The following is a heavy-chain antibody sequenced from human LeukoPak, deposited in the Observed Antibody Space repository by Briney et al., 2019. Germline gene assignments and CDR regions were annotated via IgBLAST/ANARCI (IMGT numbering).Heavy chain of an antibody. CDR1: GFTFSSYG. D-gene: IGHD3-22*01. CDR2: ISYDGSNK. Sequence: PGRSLRLSCAASGFTFSSYGMHWVRQAPGKGLEWVAVISYDGSNKYYADSVKGRFIISRDNSKNTLYLQMNSLRAEDTAVYYCAKDRFLYDSSGPLDYWGQGTLVTVSS. J-gene: IGHJ4*02. V-gene: IGHV3-30*18. CDR3: AKDRFLYDSSGPLDY.